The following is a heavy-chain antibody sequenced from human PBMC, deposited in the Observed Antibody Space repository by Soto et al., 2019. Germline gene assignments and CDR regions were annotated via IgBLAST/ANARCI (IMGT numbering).Heavy chain of an antibody. CDR2: ISSTTHYI. CDR3: ARESEDLTSNFDY. J-gene: IGHJ4*02. CDR1: GFTFTRYS. V-gene: IGHV3-21*06. Sequence: ASGFTFTRYSMNWVRQAPGKGLEWVSSISSTTHYIYYADSMRGRFTISRDNAKNAVYLEMNSLRAEDTAVYYCARESEDLTSNFDYWGQGTLVTVSS.